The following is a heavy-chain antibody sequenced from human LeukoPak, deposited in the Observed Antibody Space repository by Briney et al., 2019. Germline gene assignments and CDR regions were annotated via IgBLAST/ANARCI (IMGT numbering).Heavy chain of an antibody. D-gene: IGHD3/OR15-3a*01. CDR3: ARNYVTFGTGSDY. J-gene: IGHJ4*02. V-gene: IGHV3-23*01. Sequence: HAGGSLRLSCAASGFTFSSYAMSWVRQAPGKGLEWVSAISGSGGSTYYADSVKGRFTISRDNSKNTLYLQMNSLRAEDTAVYYCARNYVTFGTGSDYWGQGTLVTVSS. CDR1: GFTFSSYA. CDR2: ISGSGGST.